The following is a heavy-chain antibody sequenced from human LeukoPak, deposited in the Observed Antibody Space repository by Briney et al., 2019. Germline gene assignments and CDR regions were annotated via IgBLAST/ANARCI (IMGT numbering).Heavy chain of an antibody. V-gene: IGHV1-8*01. CDR1: GYTFTGYD. D-gene: IGHD3-10*01. CDR2: MNPNSGNT. Sequence: ASVKVSCKASGYTFTGYDINWVRQATGQGLEWMGWMNPNSGNTGYAQKFQGRVTMTRNTSISTAYMELSSLRSEDTAVYYCARALDWFGEDSSVLYVWGQGTTVTVSS. J-gene: IGHJ6*02. CDR3: ARALDWFGEDSSVLYV.